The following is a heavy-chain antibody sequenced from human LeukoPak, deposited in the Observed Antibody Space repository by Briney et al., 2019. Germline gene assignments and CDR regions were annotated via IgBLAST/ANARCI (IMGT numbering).Heavy chain of an antibody. CDR3: ARSTGGASTEFDY. CDR1: GYTFTNYD. Sequence: GASAKVSCKASGYTFTNYDINWVRQATGQGLEWMGWLNPNSGNTGYAQKFQGRVTMTRNTSISTAYMELSSPRSEDTAVYYCARSTGGASTEFDYWGQGTLVTVSS. V-gene: IGHV1-8*01. J-gene: IGHJ4*02. D-gene: IGHD1-26*01. CDR2: LNPNSGNT.